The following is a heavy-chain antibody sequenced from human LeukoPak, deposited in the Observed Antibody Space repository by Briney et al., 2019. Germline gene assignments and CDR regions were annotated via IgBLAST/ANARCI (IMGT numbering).Heavy chain of an antibody. J-gene: IGHJ5*02. D-gene: IGHD5-24*01. CDR1: GGSISSGGYY. CDR2: IYHSGST. Sequence: SQTLSLTCTVSGGSISSGGYYWSWIRQHPGKGLEWIGYIYHSGSTYYNPSLKSRVTISVDRSKNQFSLKLSSVTAADTAVYYCARAGLQVWFDPWGQGTLVTVSS. V-gene: IGHV4-30-2*01. CDR3: ARAGLQVWFDP.